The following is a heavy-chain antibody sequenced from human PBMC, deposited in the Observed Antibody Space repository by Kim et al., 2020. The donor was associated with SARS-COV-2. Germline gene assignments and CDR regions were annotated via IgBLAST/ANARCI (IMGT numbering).Heavy chain of an antibody. CDR2: ISYSGGT. Sequence: SETLSLTCTVSGGSISSGDYYWSWIRQSPGKGLEWIGYISYSGGTYYNPSLKSRVIISADTSKNQFSLTLSSVTAADTAVYYCARESLLLVNPWGQGTLVTVSS. J-gene: IGHJ5*02. CDR1: GGSISSGDYY. V-gene: IGHV4-30-4*01. CDR3: ARESLLLVNP.